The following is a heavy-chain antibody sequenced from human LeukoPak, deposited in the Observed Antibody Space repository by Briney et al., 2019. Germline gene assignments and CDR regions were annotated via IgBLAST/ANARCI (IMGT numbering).Heavy chain of an antibody. D-gene: IGHD2-15*01. CDR1: GFTFSTYW. V-gene: IGHV3-7*04. Sequence: PGGSLRLSCAASGFTFSTYWMSRVRQAPGKGREWVANIHQDGNEKYYVDSVKGRFTISRDNAKNSLYLQMNSLRAEDTAVYYCARGDKFSGDYWGQGTLVTVSS. CDR3: ARGDKFSGDY. J-gene: IGHJ4*02. CDR2: IHQDGNEK.